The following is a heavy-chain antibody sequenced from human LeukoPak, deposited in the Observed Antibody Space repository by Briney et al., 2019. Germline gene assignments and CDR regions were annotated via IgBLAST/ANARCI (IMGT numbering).Heavy chain of an antibody. Sequence: ASETLSLTCTVSGGSISTYYWNWIRQPPGKGLGWIGYVYYSGSTNYNPSLNSRVTISLDTSKKQFSLKLSSVTAADTAVYYCARHSSAWYMDNWGQGTLVTVSS. V-gene: IGHV4-59*08. J-gene: IGHJ4*02. D-gene: IGHD6-19*01. CDR3: ARHSSAWYMDN. CDR1: GGSISTYY. CDR2: VYYSGST.